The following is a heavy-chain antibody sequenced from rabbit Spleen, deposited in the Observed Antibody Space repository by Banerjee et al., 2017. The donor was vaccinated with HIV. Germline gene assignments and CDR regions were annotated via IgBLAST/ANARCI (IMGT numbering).Heavy chain of an antibody. J-gene: IGHJ4*01. CDR2: IDGDYSTTT. CDR3: ARDLGYFDL. CDR1: GFTVSSYW. V-gene: IGHV1S40*01. Sequence: QSLEESGGDLVKPGASLTLTCTASGFTVSSYWMSWVRQAPGSGLEWIGIIDGDYSTTTYYASWAKVRFTISRSTSLNTVTLQMTSLTAADTATYFCARDLGYFDLWGQGTLVTVS.